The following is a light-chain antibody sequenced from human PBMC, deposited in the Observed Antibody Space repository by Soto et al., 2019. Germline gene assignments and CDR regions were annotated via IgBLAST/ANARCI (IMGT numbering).Light chain of an antibody. J-gene: IGKJ1*01. V-gene: IGKV3D-20*02. Sequence: IVLTHSLGTLTLSTGERATLSCRDSQSVSSSYLAWYQQKPGQAPRLLIYGASSRATGIPARFSGSGSGTDFTLTISSLEPEDFAVYYCQQRSNWLTWTFGQGTKVDIK. CDR2: GAS. CDR3: QQRSNWLTWT. CDR1: QSVSSSY.